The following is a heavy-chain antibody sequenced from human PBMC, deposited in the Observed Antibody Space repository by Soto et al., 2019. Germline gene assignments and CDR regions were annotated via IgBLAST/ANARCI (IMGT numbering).Heavy chain of an antibody. V-gene: IGHV4-4*02. J-gene: IGHJ5*02. CDR2: IYQTGST. CDR3: ARVWGALAPIAGWFGP. D-gene: IGHD3-16*01. Sequence: QVQLQDSGPGLVKPSGTLSLTCAVSNGSITSGNWWSWVRQPPGKGLEWIGDIYQTGSTNYNPSLRSRVIISVDKSKNNFSLSLSSVTAADTAVYFCARVWGALAPIAGWFGPWGRGILVTVSS. CDR1: NGSITSGNW.